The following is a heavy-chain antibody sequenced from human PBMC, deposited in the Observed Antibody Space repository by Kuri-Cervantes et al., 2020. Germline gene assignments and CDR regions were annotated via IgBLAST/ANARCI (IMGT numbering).Heavy chain of an antibody. J-gene: IGHJ4*02. Sequence: GESLKISCAASGFTFDDYAMHWVRQAPGKGLEWVSLISWDGGSTYYADSVKGRFTISRDNSENSLYLQMNSLRAEDTALYYCAKDKGSRGYDSIDYWGQGTLVTVSS. CDR3: AKDKGSRGYDSIDY. CDR2: ISWDGGST. D-gene: IGHD5-12*01. V-gene: IGHV3-43D*03. CDR1: GFTFDDYA.